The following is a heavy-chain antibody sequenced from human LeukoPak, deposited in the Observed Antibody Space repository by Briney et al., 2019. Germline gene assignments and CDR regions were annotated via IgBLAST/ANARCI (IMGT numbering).Heavy chain of an antibody. CDR1: GGSVSSGSSY. Sequence: SETLSLTCTVSGGSVSSGSSYWSWVRQPAGRGLECIGRIYTSGSPNYNPSLKNRVSILMDTSKNQFSLKLSSVTAADTAVYYCARYRGGSGYHFDYWGQGTLVTVSS. D-gene: IGHD5-12*01. CDR2: IYTSGSP. CDR3: ARYRGGSGYHFDY. V-gene: IGHV4-61*02. J-gene: IGHJ4*02.